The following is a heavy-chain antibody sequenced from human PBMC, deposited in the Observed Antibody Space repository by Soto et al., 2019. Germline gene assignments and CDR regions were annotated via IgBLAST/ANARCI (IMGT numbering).Heavy chain of an antibody. CDR2: IYYSGST. D-gene: IGHD3-22*01. CDR3: ARETGDSSGYLNY. CDR1: GGSISSGGYY. J-gene: IGHJ4*02. V-gene: IGHV4-31*03. Sequence: LSLTCTVSGGSISSGGYYWIWIRQHPGKGLEWIGYIYYSGSTYYNPSLKSRVTISVDTSKNQFSLKLSSVTAADTAVYYCARETGDSSGYLNYWGQGTLVTVSS.